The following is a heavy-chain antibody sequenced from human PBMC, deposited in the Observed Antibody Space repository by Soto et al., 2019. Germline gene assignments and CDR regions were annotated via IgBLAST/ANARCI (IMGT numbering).Heavy chain of an antibody. CDR1: GGTFSSYA. CDR3: ATYCTNGVCPRHYGMDV. CDR2: IIPIFGTA. D-gene: IGHD2-8*01. V-gene: IGHV1-69*13. J-gene: IGHJ6*02. Sequence: SVKVSCKASGGTFSSYAISWVRQAPGQGLEWMGGIIPIFGTANYAQKFQGRVTITADESTSTAYMELSSLRSEDTAVYYCATYCTNGVCPRHYGMDVWGQGTTVTVSS.